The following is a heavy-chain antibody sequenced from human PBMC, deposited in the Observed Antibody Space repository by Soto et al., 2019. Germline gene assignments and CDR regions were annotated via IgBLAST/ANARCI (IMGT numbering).Heavy chain of an antibody. CDR2: ISSSSNTI. CDR1: GFIFSNYN. Sequence: EVQLVESGGGLVQPGGSLRLSCAASGFIFSNYNMHWVRQAPGKGLEWVSYISSSSNTIYYADSVKGRFTISRDNAKNSLYLQMNSLRAEDTAVYYCAIPSCGCDCYSPVYWRQGTLVTVSS. J-gene: IGHJ4*02. D-gene: IGHD2-21*02. CDR3: AIPSCGCDCYSPVY. V-gene: IGHV3-48*01.